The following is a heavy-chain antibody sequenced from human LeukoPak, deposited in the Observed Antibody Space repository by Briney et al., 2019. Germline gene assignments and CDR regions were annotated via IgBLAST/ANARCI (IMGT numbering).Heavy chain of an antibody. CDR3: ARVGIAAALGDWFDP. V-gene: IGHV4-30-2*01. CDR2: IYHSGST. Sequence: SETLSLTCAVSGGSISSGGYYWSWIRQPPGKGLEWIGYIYHSGSTYYNPSLKSRVTISVDRSKNQFSLKLSSVTAADTAVYYCARVGIAAALGDWFDPWGQGTLVTVSS. CDR1: GGSISSGGYY. J-gene: IGHJ5*02. D-gene: IGHD6-13*01.